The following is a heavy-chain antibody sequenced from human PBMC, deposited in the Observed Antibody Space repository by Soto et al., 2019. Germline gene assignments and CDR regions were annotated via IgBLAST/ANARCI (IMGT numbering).Heavy chain of an antibody. CDR3: AGGGYCISTSCYLNWFGP. D-gene: IGHD2-2*01. Sequence: QVQLVESGGGVVQPGRSLRLSCAASGFTFSNYAMHWVRQAPGKGLEWVALISYDGSNKYYADSVKGRFTISRDNSKNTLYLQMNSLRAEDTAVYYCAGGGYCISTSCYLNWFGPWGQGTLVTVSS. CDR2: ISYDGSNK. CDR1: GFTFSNYA. V-gene: IGHV3-30-3*01. J-gene: IGHJ5*02.